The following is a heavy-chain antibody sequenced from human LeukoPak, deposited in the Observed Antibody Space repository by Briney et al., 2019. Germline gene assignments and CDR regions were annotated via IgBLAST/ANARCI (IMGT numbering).Heavy chain of an antibody. J-gene: IGHJ5*02. CDR1: GFTLSHYW. Sequence: GGSLRLSCSAFGFTLSHYWMTWVRQARGKGLEWVASIKEDGSEKSYVDSVKGRFTISRDNAKNSLYLQMNSLGAEDTAVYYCVRGGSYTFDPWGQGILVTVSS. CDR2: IKEDGSEK. V-gene: IGHV3-7*01. CDR3: VRGGSYTFDP. D-gene: IGHD1-26*01.